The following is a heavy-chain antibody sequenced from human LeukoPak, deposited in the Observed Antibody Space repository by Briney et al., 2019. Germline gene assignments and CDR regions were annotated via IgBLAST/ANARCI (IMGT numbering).Heavy chain of an antibody. CDR2: ISAYNGNT. CDR1: GYTLTNYG. Sequence: ASVKVSCKASGYTLTNYGFIWVRQAPGQGLEWMGWISAYNGNTHYAQKFQGRVTMTRDTSISTAYMELSRLRSDDTAVYYCARNWYYYDSSGYSHDAFDIWGQGTMVTVSS. D-gene: IGHD3-22*01. CDR3: ARNWYYYDSSGYSHDAFDI. V-gene: IGHV1-18*01. J-gene: IGHJ3*02.